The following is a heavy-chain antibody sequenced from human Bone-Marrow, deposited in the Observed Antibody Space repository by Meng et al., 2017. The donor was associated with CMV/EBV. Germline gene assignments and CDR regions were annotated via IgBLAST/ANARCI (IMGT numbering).Heavy chain of an antibody. CDR1: AGSVSSGSYY. J-gene: IGHJ6*02. D-gene: IGHD2/OR15-2a*01. CDR2: IYYSGST. CDR3: ARGSTPGTLYYYGMDV. V-gene: IGHV4-61*01. Sequence: SETLSLTCTVSAGSVSSGSYYWSWIRQPPGKGLEWIGYIYYSGSTNYNPSLKSRVTISVDTSKNQFSLKLSSVTAADTAVYYCARGSTPGTLYYYGMDVWGQGTTVTVAS.